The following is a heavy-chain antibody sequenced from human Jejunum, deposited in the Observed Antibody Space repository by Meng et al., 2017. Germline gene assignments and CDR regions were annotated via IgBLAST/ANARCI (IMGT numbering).Heavy chain of an antibody. D-gene: IGHD1-14*01. J-gene: IGHJ4*02. CDR3: AIGGPGPRLLN. CDR2: INHNGSP. Sequence: RQRWGAGPLKPSETLSLTCAVYGGSFSGYYWTWIRQPPGKGLEWIGEINHNGSPYYNPSLNNRVTMSVDTSKNQLSLKLSSVTAADTAVYYCAIGGPGPRLLNWGQGTLVTSPQ. V-gene: IGHV4-34*01. CDR1: GGSFSGYY.